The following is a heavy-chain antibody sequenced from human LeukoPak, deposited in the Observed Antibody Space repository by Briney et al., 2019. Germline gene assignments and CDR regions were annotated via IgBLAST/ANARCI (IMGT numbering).Heavy chain of an antibody. D-gene: IGHD2-15*01. Sequence: PSETLSLTCTVSGGSISTSNYYWGWIRQPPGKGLEWIGNIFYSGSTYYSPSLKSRVTISVDTSKSQFSLNLSSVTAADTAVYYCARDPSGARYCSGGSCYSTRSSFDYWGPGTLVTVSS. V-gene: IGHV4-39*07. CDR2: IFYSGST. J-gene: IGHJ4*02. CDR1: GGSISTSNYY. CDR3: ARDPSGARYCSGGSCYSTRSSFDY.